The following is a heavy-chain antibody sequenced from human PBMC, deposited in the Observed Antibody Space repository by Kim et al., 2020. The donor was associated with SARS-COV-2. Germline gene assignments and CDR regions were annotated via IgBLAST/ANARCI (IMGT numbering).Heavy chain of an antibody. V-gene: IGHV6-1*01. CDR1: GDSVSSNSAA. J-gene: IGHJ4*02. CDR3: ARDFHYYDSSGYYHGAVDY. CDR2: TYYRSKWYN. D-gene: IGHD3-22*01. Sequence: SQTLSLTCAISGDSVSSNSAAWNWIRQSPSRGLEWLGRTYYRSKWYNDYAVSVKSRITINPDTSKNQFSLQLNSVTPEDTAVYYCARDFHYYDSSGYYHGAVDYWGQGTLVTVSS.